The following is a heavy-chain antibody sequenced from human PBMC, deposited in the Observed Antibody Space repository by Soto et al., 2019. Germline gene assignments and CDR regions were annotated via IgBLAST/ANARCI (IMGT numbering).Heavy chain of an antibody. Sequence: NPSETLSLTCTVSGVSISSGGYYWIWIRQHPGKGLEWIGYIYYSGSTYYNPSLKSRVTISVDASKNQFSLKPSSVTAADTAVYYCARSLSHSTPTFDPWGQGTLVTVSS. J-gene: IGHJ5*02. CDR3: ARSLSHSTPTFDP. CDR1: GVSISSGGYY. V-gene: IGHV4-31*03. CDR2: IYYSGST.